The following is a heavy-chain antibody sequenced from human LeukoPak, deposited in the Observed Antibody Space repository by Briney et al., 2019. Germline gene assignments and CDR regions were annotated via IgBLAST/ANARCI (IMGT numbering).Heavy chain of an antibody. CDR3: ARAYSSSWYGIFDY. CDR1: GFTFSSCG. J-gene: IGHJ4*02. V-gene: IGHV3-33*01. Sequence: PGGSLRLSCAASGFTFSSCGMHWVRQAPGKGLEWVAVIWYDGSNKYYADSVKGRFTISRDNSKNTLYLQMNSLRAEDTAVYYCARAYSSSWYGIFDYWGQGTLVTVSS. CDR2: IWYDGSNK. D-gene: IGHD6-13*01.